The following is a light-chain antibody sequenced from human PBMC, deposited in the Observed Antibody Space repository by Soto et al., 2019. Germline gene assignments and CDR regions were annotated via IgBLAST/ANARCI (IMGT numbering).Light chain of an antibody. J-gene: IGLJ2*01. V-gene: IGLV2-14*01. CDR2: DVS. CDR1: SSDVGGYNY. CDR3: SSYTSSSLVV. Sequence: QSALTQPASVSGSPGQSITISCTGTSSDVGGYNYVSWYQQHPGKAPKLMIYDVSNRPSGVSNRFFGSKSGNTASLTISGLQAEDEAHYYCSSYTSSSLVVFGGGTKVTVL.